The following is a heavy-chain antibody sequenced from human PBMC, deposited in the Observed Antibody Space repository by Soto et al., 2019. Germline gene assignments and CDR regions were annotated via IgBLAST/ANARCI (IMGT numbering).Heavy chain of an antibody. V-gene: IGHV3-66*01. Sequence: HPGGSLRLSCVASGFTDSSKYMRWVRQAPGEGREWVSLHNRDGYTYYADYVNGTFTIARDDSKNTLTLQMNSLRGEDKAAYYCTRDDVHCSGGSCYGVPMDLPGKSTTVTVSS. CDR1: GFTDSSKY. D-gene: IGHD2-15*01. CDR2: HNRDGYT. CDR3: TRDDVHCSGGSCYGVPMDL. J-gene: IGHJ6*03.